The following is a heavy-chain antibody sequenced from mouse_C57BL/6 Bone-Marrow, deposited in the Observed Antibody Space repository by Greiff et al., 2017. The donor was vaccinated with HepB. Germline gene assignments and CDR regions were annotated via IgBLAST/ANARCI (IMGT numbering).Heavy chain of an antibody. CDR2: INPNNGGT. V-gene: IGHV1-26*01. D-gene: IGHD1-1*01. J-gene: IGHJ4*01. CDR1: GYTFTDYY. Sequence: EVKLQQSGPELVKPGASVKISCKASGYTFTDYYMNWVKQSHGKSLEWIGDINPNNGGTSYNQKFKGKATLTVDKSSSTAYMELRSLTSEDSAVYYCALFYYGSSRYAMDYWGQGTSVTVSA. CDR3: ALFYYGSSRYAMDY.